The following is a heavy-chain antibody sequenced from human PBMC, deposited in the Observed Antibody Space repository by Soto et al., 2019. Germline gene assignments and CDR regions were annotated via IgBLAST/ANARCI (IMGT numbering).Heavy chain of an antibody. CDR1: GGSISSDNYY. Sequence: QVQLQESGPGLVKPSQTLSLTCTVSGGSISSDNYYWSWIRQHPGKGLEWIGYISYSGTTYFNPSLKSRVIMSVDTSKNQFALKLSSVTAADTAMYYCARDRYFGSGSYSTLDYWGQGTLVTVSS. V-gene: IGHV4-31*03. CDR2: ISYSGTT. J-gene: IGHJ4*02. CDR3: ARDRYFGSGSYSTLDY. D-gene: IGHD3-10*01.